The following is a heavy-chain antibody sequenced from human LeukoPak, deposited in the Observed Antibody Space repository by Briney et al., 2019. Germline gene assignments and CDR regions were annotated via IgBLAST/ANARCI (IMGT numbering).Heavy chain of an antibody. CDR3: AKFGQLTADY. V-gene: IGHV3-43*02. D-gene: IGHD6-13*01. Sequence: GGSLRLSCAASGFTFDDYATHWGPQSPGKGLEWVSLISWDGGSTFYADSVKGRFTISRDNSKNSLYLQMNSLRTEDTAFYYCAKFGQLTADYWGQGTLVTVSS. CDR2: ISWDGGST. J-gene: IGHJ4*02. CDR1: GFTFDDYA.